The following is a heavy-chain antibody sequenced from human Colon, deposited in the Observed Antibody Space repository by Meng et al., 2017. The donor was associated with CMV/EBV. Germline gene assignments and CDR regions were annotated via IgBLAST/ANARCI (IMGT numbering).Heavy chain of an antibody. CDR3: TRDQDTKHFDY. CDR1: GCTFKNNH. J-gene: IGHJ4*02. Sequence: CAATGCTFKNNHMKWVRQAPGKGLEWVSSISSDSTYIYYAESLRGRFTISRDNAKNSLYLQMNSLRAEDTAVYYCTRDQDTKHFDYWGQGTLVTVS. D-gene: IGHD2-8*01. V-gene: IGHV3-21*06. CDR2: ISSDSTYI.